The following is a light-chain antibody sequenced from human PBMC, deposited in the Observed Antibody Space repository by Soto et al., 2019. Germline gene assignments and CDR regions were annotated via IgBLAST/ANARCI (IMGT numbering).Light chain of an antibody. V-gene: IGLV2-14*01. J-gene: IGLJ2*01. CDR1: SSAVGAYNY. CDR2: EVS. Sequence: QSVLTQPASVSGSPGQSITISCTGTSSAVGAYNYVSWYQQHPGKAPKLMIFEVSDRPSGVSNRFSGSKSGNTASLTISGLQAEDEADYYCSSYTGSNTLVFGGGTELTVL. CDR3: SSYTGSNTLV.